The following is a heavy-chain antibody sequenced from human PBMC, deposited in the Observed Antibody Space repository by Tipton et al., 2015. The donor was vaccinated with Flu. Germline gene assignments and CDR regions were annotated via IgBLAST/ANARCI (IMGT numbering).Heavy chain of an antibody. CDR3: ARRDFSNYVSDPKNWFDP. CDR1: GGSISSYY. Sequence: TLSLTCTVSGGSISSYYRSWIRQPPGKGLEWIGYIYYSGSTNYNPSLKSRVTISVDTSKNQFSLEMRSVTAADMAVYYCARRDFSNYVSDPKNWFDPWGQGTLITVSS. V-gene: IGHV4-59*08. CDR2: IYYSGST. J-gene: IGHJ5*02. D-gene: IGHD4-11*01.